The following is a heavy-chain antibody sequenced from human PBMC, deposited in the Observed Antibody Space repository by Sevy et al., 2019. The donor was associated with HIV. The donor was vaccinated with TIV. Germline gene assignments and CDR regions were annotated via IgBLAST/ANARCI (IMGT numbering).Heavy chain of an antibody. CDR1: GGSISSGDYY. CDR3: ARGDTMVRGVIITTDWFDP. J-gene: IGHJ5*02. V-gene: IGHV4-30-4*01. Sequence: SETLSLTCTVSGGSISSGDYYWSWIRQPPGKGLEWIGYIYYSGSTYYNPSLKSRVTISVDTSKNQFSLKLSSVTAADTAVYYCARGDTMVRGVIITTDWFDPWGQGTLVTVSS. D-gene: IGHD3-10*01. CDR2: IYYSGST.